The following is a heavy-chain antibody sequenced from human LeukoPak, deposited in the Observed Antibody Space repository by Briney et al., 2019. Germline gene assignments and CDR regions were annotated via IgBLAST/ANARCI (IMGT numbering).Heavy chain of an antibody. CDR1: GFTLSSYW. CDR3: ARDAPHTRRYCSGGSCSPEGY. V-gene: IGHV3-7*01. D-gene: IGHD2-15*01. Sequence: GGSLRLSCAASGFTLSSYWMSWVRQAPGKGLEWVANIKQDGSEKYYVDSVKGRFTISRDNAKNSLYLQMNSLRAEDTAVYYCARDAPHTRRYCSGGSCSPEGYWGQGTLVTVSS. J-gene: IGHJ4*02. CDR2: IKQDGSEK.